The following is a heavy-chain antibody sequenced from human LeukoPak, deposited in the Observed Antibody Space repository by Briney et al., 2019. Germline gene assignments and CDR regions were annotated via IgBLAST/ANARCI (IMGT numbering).Heavy chain of an antibody. D-gene: IGHD2-15*01. J-gene: IGHJ5*02. CDR3: ARSTLGYCSGGSCYSGVRWFDP. CDR1: GGSISSYY. Sequence: SETLSLTCTVSGGSISSYYWSWIRQPAGKGLEWIGRIYTSGSTNYNPSLKSRVTISVDTSKNQFSLKLSSVTAADTAVYYCARSTLGYCSGGSCYSGVRWFDPWGQGTLVTVSS. CDR2: IYTSGST. V-gene: IGHV4-4*07.